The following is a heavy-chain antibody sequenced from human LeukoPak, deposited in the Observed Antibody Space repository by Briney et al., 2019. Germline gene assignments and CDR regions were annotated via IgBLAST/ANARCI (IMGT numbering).Heavy chain of an antibody. D-gene: IGHD1-26*01. Sequence: TGGSLRLSCAASGFTFSSYTMNWVRQAPGKGLEWVSSITDSSSSMYYADSVKGRFTISRDNAKNSLYLQMDSLRAEDTAVYYCARDFSSGSYYGDYYFDYWGQGTLVTVSS. V-gene: IGHV3-21*01. CDR3: ARDFSSGSYYGDYYFDY. CDR2: ITDSSSSM. J-gene: IGHJ4*02. CDR1: GFTFSSYT.